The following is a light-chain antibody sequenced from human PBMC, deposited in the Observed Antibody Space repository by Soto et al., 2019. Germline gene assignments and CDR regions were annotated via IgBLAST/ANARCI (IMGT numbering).Light chain of an antibody. CDR2: SNN. V-gene: IGLV1-44*01. Sequence: QPVLTQPPSASGTPGQRVTIFCSGSTSNIGSNTVNWYQQLPGTAPKVLIYSNNQRPSGVPDRFSGSKSGTSASLAISGLQSEDEADYYCASWDDSLSGPIFGGGTKLTVL. J-gene: IGLJ2*01. CDR3: ASWDDSLSGPI. CDR1: TSNIGSNT.